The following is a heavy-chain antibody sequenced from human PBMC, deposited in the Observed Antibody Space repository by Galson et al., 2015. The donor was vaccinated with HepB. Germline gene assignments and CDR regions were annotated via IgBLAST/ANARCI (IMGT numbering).Heavy chain of an antibody. CDR1: GFTFTNAW. CDR3: VGDY. J-gene: IGHJ4*02. CDR2: IKSKTDGGTT. V-gene: IGHV3-15*01. Sequence: SLRLSCAVSGFTFTNAWMSWVRQAPGKGLEWVGHIKSKTDGGTTDYAAPVKGRFTISRDDSKNTVYLQMNSLKIEDTAVYYCVGDYWGQGTLVTVSS.